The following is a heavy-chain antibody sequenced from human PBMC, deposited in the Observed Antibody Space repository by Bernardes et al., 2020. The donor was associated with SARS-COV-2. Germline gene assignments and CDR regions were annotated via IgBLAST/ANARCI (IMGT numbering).Heavy chain of an antibody. CDR2: ISYEGSNK. CDR3: ARDPGNGSGSYEGYYFDY. CDR1: GFSFNNYG. D-gene: IGHD3-10*01. V-gene: IGHV3-30*03. J-gene: IGHJ4*02. Sequence: GGSLRLSCAASGFSFNNYGMHWVRQAPGKGLEWVAFISYEGSNKYYADSVKGRFTISRDNSKNTLYLQMNSLRAEDTAVYYCARDPGNGSGSYEGYYFDYWGQGTLVTVSS.